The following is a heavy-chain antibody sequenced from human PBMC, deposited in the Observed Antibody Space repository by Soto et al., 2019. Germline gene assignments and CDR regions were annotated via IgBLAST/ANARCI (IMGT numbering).Heavy chain of an antibody. J-gene: IGHJ6*02. V-gene: IGHV1-46*01. Sequence: ASVKVSCKASGYTFTSYYMHWVRQAPGQGLEWMGIVNPSGGSTSYAQKFQGRVTMTRDTSTSTVYMELSSLRSEDTAVYYCARGSIAARGGDYYYGMDVWGQGTTVTVSS. CDR2: VNPSGGST. CDR3: ARGSIAARGGDYYYGMDV. CDR1: GYTFTSYY. D-gene: IGHD6-6*01.